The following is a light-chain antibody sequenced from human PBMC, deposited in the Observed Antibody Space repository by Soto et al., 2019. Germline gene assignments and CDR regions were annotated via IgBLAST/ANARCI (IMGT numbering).Light chain of an antibody. V-gene: IGKV3D-15*01. Sequence: EIVTTQSPRTLSVSTGQGDTLSYRASHSVDSNLAWYQQKPGQATRLLIYGASSRATGIPDRFSGSGFGTDFTLTISSLEPADSAVYYCQQYGTPRSVTFGQGTRLEIK. CDR1: HSVDSN. CDR3: QQYGTPRSVT. CDR2: GAS. J-gene: IGKJ5*01.